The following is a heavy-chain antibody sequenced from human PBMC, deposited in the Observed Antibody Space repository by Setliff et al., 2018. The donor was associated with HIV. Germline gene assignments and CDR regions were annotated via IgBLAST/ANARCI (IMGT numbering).Heavy chain of an antibody. J-gene: IGHJ4*02. CDR3: ARSPLYSGYERYYFDY. V-gene: IGHV4-38-2*01. CDR1: GYSISNGYY. CDR2: IYHSGST. Sequence: PSETLSLTCALSGYSISNGYYWGWIRQPSGKGLEWIGSIYHSGSTFYNPSLRSRVTISLDRSKTQFSLKLSSVTAADTAVYYCARSPLYSGYERYYFDYWGQGTLVTVSS. D-gene: IGHD5-12*01.